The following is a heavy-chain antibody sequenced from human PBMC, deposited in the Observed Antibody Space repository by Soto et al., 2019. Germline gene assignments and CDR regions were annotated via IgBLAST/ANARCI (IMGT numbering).Heavy chain of an antibody. CDR1: GGTFSSYT. V-gene: IGHV1-69*02. Sequence: ASVKVSCKASGGTFSSYTISWVRQAPGQGLEWMGRIIPILGIANYAQKFQGRVTITADESTSTAYMELSSLRSEDTAVYYCARVIQADSSGYYGGGDWFDPWGQGTLVTVSS. J-gene: IGHJ5*02. CDR2: IIPILGIA. CDR3: ARVIQADSSGYYGGGDWFDP. D-gene: IGHD3-22*01.